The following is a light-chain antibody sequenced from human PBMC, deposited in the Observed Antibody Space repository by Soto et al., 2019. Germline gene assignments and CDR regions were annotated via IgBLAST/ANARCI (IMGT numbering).Light chain of an antibody. V-gene: IGLV2-14*03. CDR1: SSDLGAYKY. CDR2: EVS. J-gene: IGLJ1*01. CDR3: SSYTNTSTLV. Sequence: ALTQPASVSGSPGQSITISCAGTSSDLGAYKYVSWYQQHPDKAPKLILYEVSRRPSGVSNRFSGSKSGNTASLTISGLLAEDEADYSCSSYTNTSTLVFGTGTKLTVL.